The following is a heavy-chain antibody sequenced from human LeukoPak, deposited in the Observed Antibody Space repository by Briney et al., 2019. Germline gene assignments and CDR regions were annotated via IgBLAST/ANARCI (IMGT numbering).Heavy chain of an antibody. D-gene: IGHD2-21*02. CDR1: GFTFNTYT. Sequence: PGGSLRLSCSASGFTFNTYTMHWVRQAPGKGLEYVSAISPNGGSTYYADSVKGRLTISRDNSKNTLYLQMSSLRVEDTAVYHCVKKGVVGGGDNYNFDLWGRGTLVTVSS. CDR3: VKKGVVGGGDNYNFDL. CDR2: ISPNGGST. J-gene: IGHJ2*01. V-gene: IGHV3-64D*06.